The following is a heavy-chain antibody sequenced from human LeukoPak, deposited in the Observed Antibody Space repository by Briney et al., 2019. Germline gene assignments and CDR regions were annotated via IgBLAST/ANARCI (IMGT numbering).Heavy chain of an antibody. CDR3: ARGRGVLRAGGAFDI. V-gene: IGHV4-34*01. Sequence: PSETLSLTCAVYGGSFSGYYWSWIRQPPGKGLEWIGEINHSGSTNYNPSLESRVTISVDTSKNQFSLKLSSVTAADTAVYYCARGRGVLRAGGAFDIWGQGTMVTVSS. J-gene: IGHJ3*02. CDR1: GGSFSGYY. D-gene: IGHD2/OR15-2a*01. CDR2: INHSGST.